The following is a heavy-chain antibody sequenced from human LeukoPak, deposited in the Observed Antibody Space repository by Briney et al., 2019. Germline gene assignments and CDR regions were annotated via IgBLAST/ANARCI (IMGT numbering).Heavy chain of an antibody. V-gene: IGHV4-59*01. Sequence: PSGTLSLTCSVSNGSISRYYWSWIRQPPGRGLEWIGYIYSSGSTSYNPSLKGRVTISVDSSKNQSSLNLSSVTAADTAVYYCAREVRVGSKKIDPWGQGTLVTVSS. CDR2: IYSSGST. D-gene: IGHD3-10*01. CDR3: AREVRVGSKKIDP. J-gene: IGHJ5*02. CDR1: NGSISRYY.